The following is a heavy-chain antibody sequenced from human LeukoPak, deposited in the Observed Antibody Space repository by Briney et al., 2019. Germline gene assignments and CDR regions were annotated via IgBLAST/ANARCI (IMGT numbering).Heavy chain of an antibody. V-gene: IGHV3-30*18. D-gene: IGHD3-10*02. Sequence: GGSLRLSCAASGFTFTNYAMHWVRQTPGKGLQWVGLISSDGRENIYADPVKGRFTVSRDNSKNTLYLQMDSLRPEDTAVYYCVKGLVETTMSYSVDYWGQGALATVSS. J-gene: IGHJ4*02. CDR1: GFTFTNYA. CDR2: ISSDGREN. CDR3: VKGLVETTMSYSVDY.